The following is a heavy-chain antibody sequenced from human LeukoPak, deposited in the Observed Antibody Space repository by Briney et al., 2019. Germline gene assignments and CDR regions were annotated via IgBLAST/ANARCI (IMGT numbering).Heavy chain of an antibody. Sequence: GGSLRLSCAASGFTFSSYAMHWVRQAPGKGLEWVAVISYDGSNKYYADSVKGRFTISRDNSKNTLYLQMNSLRAEDTAVYYCARDLTGPIDYWGRGTLVTVSS. D-gene: IGHD3-16*01. V-gene: IGHV3-30-3*01. J-gene: IGHJ4*02. CDR2: ISYDGSNK. CDR3: ARDLTGPIDY. CDR1: GFTFSSYA.